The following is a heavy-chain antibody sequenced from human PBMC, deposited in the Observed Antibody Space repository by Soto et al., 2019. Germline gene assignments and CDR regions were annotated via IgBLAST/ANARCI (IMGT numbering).Heavy chain of an antibody. CDR1: GDSISDYY. Sequence: SETLSLTWTVSGDSISDYYWIWIRQPAGKGLEWIGRFYYSGNTKSNPSLKSRVTMSADTSKNQFSLSLRSVTAADSAIYYCARMYNSGFYRPEGDYFFYGMDVWGQGTTVTV. J-gene: IGHJ6*02. D-gene: IGHD6-19*01. CDR3: ARMYNSGFYRPEGDYFFYGMDV. V-gene: IGHV4-4*07. CDR2: FYYSGNT.